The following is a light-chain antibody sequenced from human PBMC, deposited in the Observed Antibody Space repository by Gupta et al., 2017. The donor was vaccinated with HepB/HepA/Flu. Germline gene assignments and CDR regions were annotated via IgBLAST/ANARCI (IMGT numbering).Light chain of an antibody. CDR3: LQLNSYPLT. Sequence: DIQLTQSPSFLSASVGDRVTITCRASQGISSYLAWYQQKPGKAPKLLIYAASTLQSGVPSRFSGSGSGTEFTPTISSLQPEDFATYYCLQLNSYPLTFGAGTKVEIK. CDR2: AAS. V-gene: IGKV1-9*01. J-gene: IGKJ4*01. CDR1: QGISSY.